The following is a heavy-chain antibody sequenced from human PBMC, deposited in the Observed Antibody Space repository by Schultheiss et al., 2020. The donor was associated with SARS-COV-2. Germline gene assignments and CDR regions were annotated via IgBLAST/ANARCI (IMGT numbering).Heavy chain of an antibody. V-gene: IGHV3-74*01. Sequence: GGSLRLSCAASGFTFSSYSMNWVRQAPGKGLVWVSRINSDWTTTGYADSVQGRFTISRDNAKNTLYLQMNSLRAEDTAVYYCGRARAVGATTDYFDYWGQGTLVTVSS. CDR1: GFTFSSYS. CDR2: INSDWTTT. CDR3: GRARAVGATTDYFDY. J-gene: IGHJ4*02. D-gene: IGHD1-26*01.